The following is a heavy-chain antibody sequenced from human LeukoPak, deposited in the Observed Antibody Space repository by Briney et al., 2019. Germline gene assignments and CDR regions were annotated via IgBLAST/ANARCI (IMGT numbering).Heavy chain of an antibody. CDR2: IHYSGTN. CDR3: ARPIVRATIGFDY. CDR1: GGSISSSSYY. Sequence: SETLSPTCTVSGGSISSSSYYWGWIRQPPGKGLEWIGSIHYSGTNYYNPSLKSRVTIFLDTAKNQFSLNLSSGTAADTAVYYCARPIVRATIGFDYWGQGTLVTVSS. D-gene: IGHD1-26*01. V-gene: IGHV4-39*01. J-gene: IGHJ4*02.